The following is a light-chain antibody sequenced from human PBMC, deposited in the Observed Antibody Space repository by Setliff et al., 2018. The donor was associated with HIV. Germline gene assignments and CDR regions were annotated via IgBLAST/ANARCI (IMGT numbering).Light chain of an antibody. CDR2: EVT. CDR3: CSYAGSITFYV. J-gene: IGLJ1*01. V-gene: IGLV2-23*02. Sequence: SALTQPASVSGSPGQSITISCTGTSSDVGNYNLVSWYQQHPGKAPKLMVYEVTKRPSGVSNRFSGSKSGNTASLTISGLQAEDEADYYCCSYAGSITFYVFGTGTKVTVL. CDR1: SSDVGNYNL.